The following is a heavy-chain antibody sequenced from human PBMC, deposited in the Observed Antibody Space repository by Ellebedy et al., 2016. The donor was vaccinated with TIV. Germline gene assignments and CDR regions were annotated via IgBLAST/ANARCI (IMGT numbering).Heavy chain of an antibody. J-gene: IGHJ6*02. V-gene: IGHV3-66*01. CDR2: IYGDGST. CDR1: GFTVSTNY. D-gene: IGHD3-10*01. CDR3: ANNWVARGEGWNNGMDV. Sequence: GESLKISCAVSGFTVSTNYLSWVRQAPGKGLEWVSTIYGDGSTYHADSVRGRFTISRDNSKNTLYLQMKSLRADDTAVYYCANNWVARGEGWNNGMDVWGQGTTVTVSS.